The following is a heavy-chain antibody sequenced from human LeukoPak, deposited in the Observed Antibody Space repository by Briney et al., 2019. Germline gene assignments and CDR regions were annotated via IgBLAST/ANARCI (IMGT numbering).Heavy chain of an antibody. V-gene: IGHV3-9*01. D-gene: IGHD4-17*01. CDR3: AKETTCPYGDFES. Sequence: GGSLRLSCAASGFGVSVNYMSWVRQAPGKGLEWVSGITWNSADIGYAASVKGRFTISRDNAKNFLYLQMNSLRPEDTAFYYCAKETTCPYGDFESWGQGTLVTVSS. CDR2: ITWNSADI. CDR1: GFGVSVNY. J-gene: IGHJ4*02.